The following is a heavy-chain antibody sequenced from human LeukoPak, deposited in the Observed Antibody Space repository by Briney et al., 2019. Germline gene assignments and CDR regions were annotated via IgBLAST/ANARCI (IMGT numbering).Heavy chain of an antibody. CDR3: AVSRRRLNGYLDY. Sequence: SETLSLTCAVYGGSFSGYYWSWIRQPPGKGLEWIGEINHSGSTNYNPSLKSRVTISVDTSKNQFSLKLSSVTAADTAVYYCAVSRRRLNGYLDYWGQGTLVTVSS. V-gene: IGHV4-34*01. CDR1: GGSFSGYY. CDR2: INHSGST. J-gene: IGHJ4*02. D-gene: IGHD6-25*01.